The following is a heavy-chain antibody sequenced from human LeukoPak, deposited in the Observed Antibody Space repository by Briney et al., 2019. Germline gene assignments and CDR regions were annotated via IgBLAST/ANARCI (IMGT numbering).Heavy chain of an antibody. D-gene: IGHD3-10*01. V-gene: IGHV3-30*02. CDR2: IRYDGSNK. J-gene: IGHJ4*02. Sequence: GGSLRLSCAASGFTFSSYGMHWVRQAPGKGREGVAFIRYDGSNKYYADSVKVRFTISRDNSKNTLYLQMNSMRAEDTAVYYCAKAHTQVRGVIDYWGQGTLVTVSS. CDR3: AKAHTQVRGVIDY. CDR1: GFTFSSYG.